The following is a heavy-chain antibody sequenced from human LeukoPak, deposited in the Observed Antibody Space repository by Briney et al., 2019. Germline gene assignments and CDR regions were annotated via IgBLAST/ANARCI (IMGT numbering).Heavy chain of an antibody. D-gene: IGHD1-26*01. J-gene: IGHJ3*01. CDR1: GGSISSGSYY. Sequence: SQTLSLTCTVSGGSISSGSYYWSWIRQPAGKGLQWIGRLHTSGSTNYNPSLRSRVTISIDTSKNQFSLKLRSMTAADTAVYYCARDRGGIVGDTNAFDLWGQGTMVTVFS. V-gene: IGHV4-61*02. CDR3: ARDRGGIVGDTNAFDL. CDR2: LHTSGST.